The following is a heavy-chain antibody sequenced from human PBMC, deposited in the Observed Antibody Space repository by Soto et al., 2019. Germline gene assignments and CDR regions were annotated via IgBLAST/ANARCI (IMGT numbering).Heavy chain of an antibody. CDR1: GGTFSSYA. J-gene: IGHJ6*02. D-gene: IGHD2-15*01. CDR3: ARGGVAPYRTYYYYGMDV. V-gene: IGHV1-69*12. CDR2: IIPIFGTA. Sequence: QVQLVQSGAEVKKPGSSVKVSCKASGGTFSSYAISWVRQAPGQGLEWMGGIIPIFGTANYAQKFQGRVTITADESTSTAYMELSSLRSEDTAVYYCARGGVAPYRTYYYYGMDVWGQGTTVTVSS.